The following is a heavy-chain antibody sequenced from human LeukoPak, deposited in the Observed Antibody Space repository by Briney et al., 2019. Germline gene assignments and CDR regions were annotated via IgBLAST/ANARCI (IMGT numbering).Heavy chain of an antibody. Sequence: PSETLSLTCTVSGGPMSSDYWSWIRQSPGKGLEWIGYIYYSGGTYYNPSLKSRVTISVDTSKNQFSLKLISVTAADTAVYYCARGANLGDWGQGTLVTVSS. CDR1: GGPMSSDY. CDR3: ARGANLGD. CDR2: IYYSGGT. J-gene: IGHJ4*02. D-gene: IGHD1-26*01. V-gene: IGHV4-59*08.